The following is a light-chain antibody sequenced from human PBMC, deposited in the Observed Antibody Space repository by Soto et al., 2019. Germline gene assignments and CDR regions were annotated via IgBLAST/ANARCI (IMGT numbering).Light chain of an antibody. CDR2: DAS. V-gene: IGKV3-11*01. Sequence: EIVLTQSPATLSLSPGERATLSCRASQSVSSYLAWYQQKPGQAPRLLIYDASNMATGIPARFSGSGSGTDFTLTISSLEPEDFAVYYWQERSNWPALTFGGGTKVEIK. CDR3: QERSNWPALT. J-gene: IGKJ4*01. CDR1: QSVSSY.